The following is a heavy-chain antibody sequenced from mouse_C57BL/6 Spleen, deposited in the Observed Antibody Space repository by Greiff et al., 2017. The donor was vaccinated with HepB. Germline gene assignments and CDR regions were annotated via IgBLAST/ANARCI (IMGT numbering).Heavy chain of an antibody. CDR2: IDPSDSYT. Sequence: QVQLQQPGAELVMPGASVKLSCKASGYTFTSYWMHWVKQRPGQGLEWIGEIDPSDSYTNYNQKFKGKSTLTVDKSSSTAYMQLRSLTSEDSAVYYCARKGGFFYAMDYWGQGTSVTVSS. V-gene: IGHV1-69*01. CDR1: GYTFTSYW. J-gene: IGHJ4*01. CDR3: ARKGGFFYAMDY.